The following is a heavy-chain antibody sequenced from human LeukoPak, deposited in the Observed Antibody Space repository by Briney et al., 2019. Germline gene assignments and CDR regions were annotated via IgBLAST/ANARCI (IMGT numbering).Heavy chain of an antibody. D-gene: IGHD1-26*01. Sequence: GGSLRLSCAASGFTFSSYWMHWVRQAPGKGLVWVSRINSDGSSTSYVDSVKGRFTISRDNAKNTLYLQMNSLRAEDTAVYYCARDPVWELIRQDVWGQGTTVTVSS. V-gene: IGHV3-74*01. CDR2: INSDGSST. CDR3: ARDPVWELIRQDV. J-gene: IGHJ6*02. CDR1: GFTFSSYW.